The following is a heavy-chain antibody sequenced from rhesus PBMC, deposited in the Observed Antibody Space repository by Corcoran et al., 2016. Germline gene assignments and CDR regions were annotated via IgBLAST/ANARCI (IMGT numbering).Heavy chain of an antibody. Sequence: QVQLQESGPGLVKPSETLSLTCAVSGGSFSSYWWSWIRQPPGKGLEWIGEINGNSGSTQYNPSLKSRVTVSKVASKNHFSLNLSSVTAADTAVYYCARGYSWNNVGWYFDLWGPGTPITISS. CDR2: INGNSGST. CDR1: GGSFSSYW. V-gene: IGHV4-80*01. D-gene: IGHD1-20*01. CDR3: ARGYSWNNVGWYFDL. J-gene: IGHJ2*01.